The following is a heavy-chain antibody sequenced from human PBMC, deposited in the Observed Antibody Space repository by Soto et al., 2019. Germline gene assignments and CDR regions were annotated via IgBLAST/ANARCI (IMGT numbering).Heavy chain of an antibody. CDR2: MYNTGST. Sequence: PETLSLTCTVSGGSISSYYWSWIRQPPGKGLEWIGYMYNTGSTIYNPSLKSRVTISVDTSKNQLSLKLTSVTTADTAVYYCATLLVGNGGRGYWGQGILVTVSS. CDR3: ATLLVGNGGRGY. V-gene: IGHV4-59*01. J-gene: IGHJ4*02. CDR1: GGSISSYY. D-gene: IGHD1-26*01.